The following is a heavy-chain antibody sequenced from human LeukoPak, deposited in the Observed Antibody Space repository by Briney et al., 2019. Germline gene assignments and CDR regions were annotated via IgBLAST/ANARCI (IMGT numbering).Heavy chain of an antibody. CDR2: IIPIFGTA. J-gene: IGHJ6*03. V-gene: IGHV1-69*06. Sequence: GASVKVSCKASGGTFSSYAISWVRQAPGQGLEWMGGIIPIFGTANYAQKFQGRVTITADKSTSTAYMELSSLRAEDTAVYYCARDFPLYYYYMDVWGKGTTVTISS. CDR1: GGTFSSYA. CDR3: ARDFPLYYYYMDV.